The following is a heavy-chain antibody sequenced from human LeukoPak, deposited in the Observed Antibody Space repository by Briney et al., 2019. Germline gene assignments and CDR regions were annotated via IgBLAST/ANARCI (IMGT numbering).Heavy chain of an antibody. D-gene: IGHD3-22*01. J-gene: IGHJ4*02. CDR2: IYWDDDK. CDR3: ARALGYDSSGSFDY. Sequence: SGPTLVKPTQTLTLTCTFSGFSLSTSGVGVGWTRQPPGKALEWLALIYWDDDKRYSPSLKSRLTITKDTSKNQVVLTMTNMDPVDTATYYCARALGYDSSGSFDYWGQGTLVTVSS. V-gene: IGHV2-5*02. CDR1: GFSLSTSGVG.